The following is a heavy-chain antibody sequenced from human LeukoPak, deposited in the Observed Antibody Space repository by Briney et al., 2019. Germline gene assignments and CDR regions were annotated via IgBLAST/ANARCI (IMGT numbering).Heavy chain of an antibody. CDR3: ARQTVGYSYGRPFDY. V-gene: IGHV5-51*01. Sequence: GESLKISCKGSGYSFTSYWIGWVRRMPGKGLEWMGIIYPGDSDTRYSPSFQGQVTISADKSISTAYLQWSSLKASDTAMYYCARQTVGYSYGRPFDYWGQGTLVTVSS. CDR1: GYSFTSYW. D-gene: IGHD5-18*01. J-gene: IGHJ4*02. CDR2: IYPGDSDT.